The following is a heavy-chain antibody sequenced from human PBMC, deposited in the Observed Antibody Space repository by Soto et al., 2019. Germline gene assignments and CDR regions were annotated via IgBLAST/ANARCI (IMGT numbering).Heavy chain of an antibody. J-gene: IGHJ4*02. D-gene: IGHD6-13*01. CDR2: VYHSGST. CDR3: AVPGAGDFDY. CDR1: GASISTNNW. V-gene: IGHV4-4*02. Sequence: KASETLSLTCAVSGASISTNNWWSWVRQPPGKGLEWIGEVYHSGSTNCNPSLKSRVTISIDKSKNQFSLRLTSMTAADTAVYYCAVPGAGDFDYWSQGTLVTVSS.